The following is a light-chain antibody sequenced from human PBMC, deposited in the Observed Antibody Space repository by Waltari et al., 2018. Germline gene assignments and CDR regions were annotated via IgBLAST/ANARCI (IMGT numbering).Light chain of an antibody. J-gene: IGLJ3*02. CDR1: GSDVGAYNY. V-gene: IGLV2-11*01. CDR2: DVT. Sequence: QSALTQPRPVSGSPGQSVTISCTGTGSDVGAYNYVSWYQQHPGEAPNLVLYDVTKRPCGVLDRFSGTKSGNSASLTVSGLQAEDEADYCCRSYAGTGVFGGETQLTVL. CDR3: RSYAGTGV.